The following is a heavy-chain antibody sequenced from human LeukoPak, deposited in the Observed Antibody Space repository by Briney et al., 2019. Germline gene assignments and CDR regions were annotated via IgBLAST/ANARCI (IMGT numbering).Heavy chain of an antibody. D-gene: IGHD6-19*01. Sequence: TGGSLRLSCAASGFTISNYWMHWVRQAPGKGLVWVSRISSDGTNTNYADSVKGRFTISRDNSKNTLYLQMNSLRAEDTAVYYCASGSSGWLEYFQHWGQGTLVTVSS. CDR1: GFTISNYW. CDR3: ASGSSGWLEYFQH. V-gene: IGHV3-74*01. CDR2: ISSDGTNT. J-gene: IGHJ1*01.